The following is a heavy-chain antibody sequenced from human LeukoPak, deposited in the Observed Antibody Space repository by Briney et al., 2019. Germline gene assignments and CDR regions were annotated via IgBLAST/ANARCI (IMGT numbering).Heavy chain of an antibody. V-gene: IGHV3-21*01. J-gene: IGHJ3*01. CDR2: ISGDYNYI. CDR3: ARGRTQFVEDAFDL. Sequence: GGSLRLCCAASGFPFSSSSMNWVRQAPGMGLEWVSSISGDYNYIYYADSMKGRFTVSRDNTKNSLYLHMHSLRAEDTAVYYCARGRTQFVEDAFDLWGQGTMVTVSS. CDR1: GFPFSSSS. D-gene: IGHD6-6*01.